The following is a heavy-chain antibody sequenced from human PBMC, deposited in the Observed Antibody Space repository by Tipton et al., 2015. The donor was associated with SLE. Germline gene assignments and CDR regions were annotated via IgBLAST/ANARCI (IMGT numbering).Heavy chain of an antibody. D-gene: IGHD2-15*01. Sequence: TLSLTCTVSGGFIRSYYWSWIRQPPGKGLEWIGYIYYSGSTNYNPSLKSRVTISVDPSKNQFSLKLSSVTAADTAVYYCATVNYSLGGCILDSWGRGTLVTVSS. CDR3: ATVNYSLGGCILDS. V-gene: IGHV4-59*01. CDR2: IYYSGST. J-gene: IGHJ4*02. CDR1: GGFIRSYY.